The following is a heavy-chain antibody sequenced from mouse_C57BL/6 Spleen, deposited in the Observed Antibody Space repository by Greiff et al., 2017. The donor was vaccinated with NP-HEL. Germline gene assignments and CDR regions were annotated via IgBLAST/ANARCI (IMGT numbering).Heavy chain of an antibody. J-gene: IGHJ4*01. CDR1: GFTFSDYG. V-gene: IGHV5-17*01. D-gene: IGHD1-1*01. Sequence: EVKLVESGGGLVKPGGSLKLSCAASGFTFSDYGMHWVRQAPEKGLEWVAYISSGSSTIYYADTVKGRFTISRDNAKNTLFLQMTSLRSEDTAMYYCARDRYYGSSPHAMDYWGQGTSVTVSS. CDR3: ARDRYYGSSPHAMDY. CDR2: ISSGSSTI.